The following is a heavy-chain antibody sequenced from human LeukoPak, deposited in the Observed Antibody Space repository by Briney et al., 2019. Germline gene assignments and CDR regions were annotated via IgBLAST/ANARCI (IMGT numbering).Heavy chain of an antibody. CDR3: ARDRDCSSTSCYAFDI. J-gene: IGHJ3*02. D-gene: IGHD2-2*01. V-gene: IGHV1-69*01. Sequence: ASVKVSCKASGGAFSSYAISWARQAPGQGLEWMGGIIPIFGTANYAQKFQGRVTITADESTSTAYMELSSLRSEDTAVYYCARDRDCSSTSCYAFDIWGQGTMVTVSS. CDR1: GGAFSSYA. CDR2: IIPIFGTA.